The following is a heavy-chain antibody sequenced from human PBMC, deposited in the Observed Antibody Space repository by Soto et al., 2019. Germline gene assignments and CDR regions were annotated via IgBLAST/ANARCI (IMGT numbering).Heavy chain of an antibody. V-gene: IGHV1-69*01. J-gene: IGHJ4*02. D-gene: IGHD6-13*01. CDR1: EGTFNSYA. Sequence: QAQVVQSGAEVRKPGSSVKLSCKASEGTFNSYAIAWVRQAPGQGLEWMGGIIPYYNTLNYAQKFQARVTITADDSTNTVYIELSSLRSDDTAVYFFASGASRWYPYFFDSWAQGTLVTVSS. CDR3: ASGASRWYPYFFDS. CDR2: IIPYYNTL.